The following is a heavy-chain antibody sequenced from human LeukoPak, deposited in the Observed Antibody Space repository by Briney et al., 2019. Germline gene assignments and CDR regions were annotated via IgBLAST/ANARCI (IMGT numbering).Heavy chain of an antibody. Sequence: SETLSLTCTVSNGSISSSSYYWGWIRQPPGKGLEWIGSIYYSGSTYYNPSLKSRVTVSVDASENQFSLKLKSVSAADTAIYFCAGLQYFDWVFDYWGQGTLVTVSS. D-gene: IGHD3-9*01. V-gene: IGHV4-39*07. J-gene: IGHJ4*02. CDR2: IYYSGST. CDR1: NGSISSSSYY. CDR3: AGLQYFDWVFDY.